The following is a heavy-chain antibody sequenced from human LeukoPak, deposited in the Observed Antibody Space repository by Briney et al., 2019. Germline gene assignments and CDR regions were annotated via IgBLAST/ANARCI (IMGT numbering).Heavy chain of an antibody. J-gene: IGHJ4*02. V-gene: IGHV1-18*01. CDR1: GYTFNSYG. CDR2: INAYNGDT. Sequence: GASVKVSRKTSGYTFNSYGIRWVRQAPGQGLEWMGWINAYNGDTKYAQKFQGRVAMTTDTSTTTAYMEVRSLRSDDTAVYYCARDVSRATRSHYYDSSGYYFGYWGQGTLVTVSS. D-gene: IGHD3-22*01. CDR3: ARDVSRATRSHYYDSSGYYFGY.